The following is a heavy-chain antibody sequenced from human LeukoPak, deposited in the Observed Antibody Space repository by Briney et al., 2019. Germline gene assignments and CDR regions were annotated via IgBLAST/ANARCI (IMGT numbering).Heavy chain of an antibody. J-gene: IGHJ4*02. CDR2: INPNSGGT. V-gene: IGHV1-2*06. Sequence: ASVKVSCKASGYTFTGYYMHWVRQAPGQGLEWMGRINPNSGGTNYAQKFQGKVTMTRDTSISIAYMELSRLRSDDTAVYYCARTIAARLLDYWGQGTLVTVSS. D-gene: IGHD6-6*01. CDR3: ARTIAARLLDY. CDR1: GYTFTGYY.